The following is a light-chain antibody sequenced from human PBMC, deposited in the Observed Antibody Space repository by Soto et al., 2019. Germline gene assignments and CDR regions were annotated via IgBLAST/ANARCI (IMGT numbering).Light chain of an antibody. J-gene: IGKJ1*01. CDR2: HAS. Sequence: DMQMTQSPSTLSASVGDRVTSSCRASHSIRSWLAWYRQKPGEAPKLLIYHASNLETGVPSRFSGSGSGTEFTLTISSLLPDDFATYYCQQYKASSWTFGPGTKVEI. CDR1: HSIRSW. V-gene: IGKV1-5*03. CDR3: QQYKASSWT.